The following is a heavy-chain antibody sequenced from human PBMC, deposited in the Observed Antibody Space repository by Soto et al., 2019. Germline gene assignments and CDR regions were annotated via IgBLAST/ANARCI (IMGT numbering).Heavy chain of an antibody. CDR3: ARSRATVTTRYYFDY. CDR1: GFTFSSYA. D-gene: IGHD4-17*01. J-gene: IGHJ4*02. CDR2: ISSSSSYI. Sequence: GGSLRLSCAASGFTFSSYAMSWVRQAPGKGLEWVSSISSSSSYIYYADSVKGRFTISRDNAKNSLYLQMNSLRAEDTAVYYCARSRATVTTRYYFDYWGQGTLVTVSS. V-gene: IGHV3-21*01.